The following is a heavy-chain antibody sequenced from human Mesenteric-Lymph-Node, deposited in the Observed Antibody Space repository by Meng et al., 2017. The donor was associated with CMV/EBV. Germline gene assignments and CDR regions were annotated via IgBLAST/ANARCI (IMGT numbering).Heavy chain of an antibody. CDR3: AKDYDFWSGYLAI. CDR2: ISGSGGST. V-gene: IGHV3-23*01. J-gene: IGHJ6*02. Sequence: GGSLRLSCAASGFTFSSYAMSWVRQAPGKGLEWVSAISGSGGSTYYVDSVKGRFTISRDNSKNTLYLQMNSLRAEDTAVYYCAKDYDFWSGYLAIWGQGTTVTVSS. D-gene: IGHD3-3*01. CDR1: GFTFSSYA.